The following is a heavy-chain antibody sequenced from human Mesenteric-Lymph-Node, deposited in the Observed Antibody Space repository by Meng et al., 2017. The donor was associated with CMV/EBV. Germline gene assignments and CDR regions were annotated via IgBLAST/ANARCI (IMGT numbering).Heavy chain of an antibody. CDR3: ARDPMGYDYYGMDV. Sequence: ASVKVSCKASGYTFTNYYIHWVRQAPGQGLEWLGIINPSGGSTRYAQKFQGRVTMTRDTSTRTVYLDMRSLRSEDTAVYYCARDPMGYDYYGMDVWGQGTTVTVSS. CDR1: GYTFTNYY. V-gene: IGHV1-46*01. J-gene: IGHJ6*02. CDR2: INPSGGST. D-gene: IGHD2-8*01.